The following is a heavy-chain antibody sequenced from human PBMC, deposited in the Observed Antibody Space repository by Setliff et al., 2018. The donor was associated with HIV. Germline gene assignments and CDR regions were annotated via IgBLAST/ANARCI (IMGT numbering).Heavy chain of an antibody. CDR2: IYYTGST. J-gene: IGHJ4*02. CDR1: GGSMSSYY. V-gene: IGHV4-59*01. D-gene: IGHD6-19*01. Sequence: KPSETLSLTCTVSGGSMSSYYWSWIRQPPGKGLEWIGSIYYTGSTDYNPSLMSRVTISLDTPKNQFSLKLNSVIAADTAVYYCARRSGWSLDYWGQGTLVTVSS. CDR3: ARRSGWSLDY.